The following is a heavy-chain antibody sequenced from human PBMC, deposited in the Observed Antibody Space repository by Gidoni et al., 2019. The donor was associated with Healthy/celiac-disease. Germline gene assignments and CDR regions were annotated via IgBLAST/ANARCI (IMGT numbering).Heavy chain of an antibody. Sequence: QVQLVESGGGVVQPGRSLRLSCAASGFPFSRYGMHWVRQAPGKGLGWVAVISYDGSNKYYADSVKGRFTISRDNSKNTLYLQMNSLRAEDTAVYYCATVTTPFDYWGQGTLVTVSS. D-gene: IGHD4-17*01. J-gene: IGHJ4*02. V-gene: IGHV3-30*03. CDR1: GFPFSRYG. CDR2: ISYDGSNK. CDR3: ATVTTPFDY.